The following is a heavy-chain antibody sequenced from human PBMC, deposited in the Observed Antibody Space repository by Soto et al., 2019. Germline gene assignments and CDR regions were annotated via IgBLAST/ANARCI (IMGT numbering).Heavy chain of an antibody. V-gene: IGHV3-23*01. Sequence: EVQLLESGGGLVRPGGSLRLSCTASGFRFSSYAVNWVRQAPGKGLGWVSSISAGGASTYYADSVKGRFTISRDDSKNTLFLQMNTLRAADTAVYYCAKAVAGTWEFDYWGQGTLVTVSS. CDR2: ISAGGAST. CDR1: GFRFSSYA. J-gene: IGHJ4*02. CDR3: AKAVAGTWEFDY. D-gene: IGHD6-19*01.